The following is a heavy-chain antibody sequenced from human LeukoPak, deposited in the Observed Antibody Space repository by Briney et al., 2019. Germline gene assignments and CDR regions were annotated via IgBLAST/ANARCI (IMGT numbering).Heavy chain of an antibody. CDR2: VFYTGST. V-gene: IGHV4-39*01. Sequence: PSETLSLTCTVSGGSIDSSSYYWGWIRQPPGKGLEWIGSVFYTGSTSYNPSLKSRVTISVDTSKNQFSLKLNSVTAADTAVYYCSKRTGLGYWGQGILVTVTS. J-gene: IGHJ4*02. CDR3: SKRTGLGY. CDR1: GGSIDSSSYY. D-gene: IGHD1-1*01.